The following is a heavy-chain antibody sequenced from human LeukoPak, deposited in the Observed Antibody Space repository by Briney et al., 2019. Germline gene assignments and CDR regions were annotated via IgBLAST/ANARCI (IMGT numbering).Heavy chain of an antibody. D-gene: IGHD7-27*01. J-gene: IGHJ4*02. CDR3: ARERSWGVLDY. CDR1: GGSISSGSYY. Sequence: SETLSLTCTVSGGSISSGSYYWSWIRQPAGKGLEWIGRIYPSGNTKYNPSLKGRVTISVDTSKNQFSLKLSSVTAADTAVYYCARERSWGVLDYWGQGTLVTVSS. V-gene: IGHV4-61*02. CDR2: IYPSGNT.